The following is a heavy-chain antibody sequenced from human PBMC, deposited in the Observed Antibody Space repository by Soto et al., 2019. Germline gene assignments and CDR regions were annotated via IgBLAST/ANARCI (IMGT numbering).Heavy chain of an antibody. CDR3: SRADVGGSGYYRNGASDV. J-gene: IGHJ3*01. CDR1: GGSIDSGGYY. CDR2: IHHSGTT. V-gene: IGHV4-31*03. D-gene: IGHD3-3*01. Sequence: QVQLQESGPGLVKPSQTLSLICTVSGGSIDSGGYYWSWIRQHPGKGLEWIGYIHHSGTTYYNPSVESRVSISADTSQNQCSLTLSSVTAAETAIYFCSRADVGGSGYYRNGASDVWGQGTMVTVSS.